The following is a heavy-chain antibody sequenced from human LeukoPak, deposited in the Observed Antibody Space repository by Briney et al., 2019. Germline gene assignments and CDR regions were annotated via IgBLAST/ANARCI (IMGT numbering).Heavy chain of an antibody. CDR2: ISYDGSNK. J-gene: IGHJ4*02. CDR1: GFTFSSYG. D-gene: IGHD3-16*01. V-gene: IGHV3-30*18. CDR3: AKEGDDPYFDY. Sequence: GRSLRLSCAASGFTFSSYGMHWVRQAPGKGLEWVAVISYDGSNKYYADSVKGRFTISRDNSKNTLCLQMNSLRAEDTAVYYCAKEGDDPYFDYWGQGTLVTVSS.